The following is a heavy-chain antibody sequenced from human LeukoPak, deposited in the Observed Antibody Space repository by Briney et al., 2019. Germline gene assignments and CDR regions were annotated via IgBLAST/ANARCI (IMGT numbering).Heavy chain of an antibody. Sequence: GGLDRLSCAASGFTFSRYWMHWVRQAPRKGLVWVSRIKSDGSDIIYADSVKGRLTISRDNAKNTLYLQMNSLRAEDTAVYYCTRDLDYGGHSNFDHWGQGTLDTVSS. V-gene: IGHV3-74*01. J-gene: IGHJ4*02. CDR1: GFTFSRYW. CDR2: IKSDGSDI. CDR3: TRDLDYGGHSNFDH. D-gene: IGHD4-23*01.